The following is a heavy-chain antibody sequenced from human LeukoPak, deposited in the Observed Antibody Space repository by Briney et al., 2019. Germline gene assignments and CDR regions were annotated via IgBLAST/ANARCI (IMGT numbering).Heavy chain of an antibody. D-gene: IGHD2-15*01. Sequence: EASVTVSCKVSGYTFTEVSMHWGRQAPGKGLEWMGGFDPEDGETIYAQKFQGRVTMTEDTSTDTAYMELSSLRSENTAVYDCATYHIHGYCSGGSCFGYWGQGTLVTVSS. CDR3: ATYHIHGYCSGGSCFGY. J-gene: IGHJ4*02. V-gene: IGHV1-24*01. CDR1: GYTFTEVS. CDR2: FDPEDGET.